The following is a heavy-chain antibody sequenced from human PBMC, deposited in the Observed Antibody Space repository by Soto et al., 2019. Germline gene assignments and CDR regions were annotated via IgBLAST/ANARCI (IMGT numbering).Heavy chain of an antibody. CDR3: ARDPSIAARPGYYYGMDV. Sequence: GGSLRLSCVASGFTFDSHWMHWVRQAPGEGLVWVSLIKTDGYAAAYADSVKGRFTISRDNSKNTLYLQMNSLRAEDTAVYYCARDPSIAARPGYYYGMDVWGQGTTVTVSS. CDR1: GFTFDSHW. D-gene: IGHD6-6*01. J-gene: IGHJ6*02. CDR2: IKTDGYAA. V-gene: IGHV3-74*01.